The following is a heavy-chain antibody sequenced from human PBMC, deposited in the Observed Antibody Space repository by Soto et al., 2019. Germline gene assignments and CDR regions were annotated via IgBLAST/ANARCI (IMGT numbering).Heavy chain of an antibody. CDR1: GGTFNNYP. D-gene: IGHD5-12*01. V-gene: IGHV1-69*13. J-gene: IGHJ6*02. CDR2: SIPIFGTA. Sequence: SVKVSCKASGGTFNNYPITWVRQAPGEGLEWMGGSIPIFGTANYTQKFQGRVTISVDESTSTAYMELSSLRSEDTAVYYCARGRGYSGDDHYYYFDMDVWGQGTTVTVSS. CDR3: ARGRGYSGDDHYYYFDMDV.